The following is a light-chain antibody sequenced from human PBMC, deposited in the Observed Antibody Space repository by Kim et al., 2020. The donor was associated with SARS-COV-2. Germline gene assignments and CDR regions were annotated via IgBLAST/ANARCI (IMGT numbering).Light chain of an antibody. CDR2: EDS. Sequence: GSSGQSGTTSCTGISSEQGGYNIASWHQQHPGKAPKRMITEDSKRPSGVPDRFSGTKSGNTAYLTVSELQAEDEADYYCSPHGGRVFGGETKLTVL. CDR1: SSEQGGYNI. J-gene: IGLJ3*02. CDR3: SPHGGRV. V-gene: IGLV2-8*01.